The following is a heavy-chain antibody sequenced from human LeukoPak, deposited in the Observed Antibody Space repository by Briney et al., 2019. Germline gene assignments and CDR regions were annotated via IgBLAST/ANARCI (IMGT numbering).Heavy chain of an antibody. CDR2: IWYDGSNK. Sequence: GRSLRLSCAASGFTFSNYGMHWVRQAPGKGLEWVAVIWYDGSNKYHADSVKGRFTISRDNSRDTLYLHMNSLRAEDTAVYYCARASGQLYPAADYWGQGTLVTVSS. CDR1: GFTFSNYG. D-gene: IGHD2-2*02. V-gene: IGHV3-33*01. CDR3: ARASGQLYPAADY. J-gene: IGHJ4*02.